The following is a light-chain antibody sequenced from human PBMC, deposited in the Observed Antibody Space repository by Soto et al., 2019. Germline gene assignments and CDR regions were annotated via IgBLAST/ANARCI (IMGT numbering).Light chain of an antibody. V-gene: IGLV2-14*01. J-gene: IGLJ1*01. CDR1: SSDVGGYTY. CDR3: SSYTSSSTLYV. CDR2: EVN. Sequence: QSALTQPASLSGSPGQSITISCTGASSDVGGYTYVSWYQQHPGKAPKLMIYEVNNRPSGVSNRFSGSKSGNTASLTISGLQAEDEADYYCSSYTSSSTLYVFGTGTKVTVL.